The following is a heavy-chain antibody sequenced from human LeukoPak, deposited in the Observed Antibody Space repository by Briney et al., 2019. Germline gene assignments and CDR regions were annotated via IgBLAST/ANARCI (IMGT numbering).Heavy chain of an antibody. Sequence: ASVKVSCKASGYTFTSYDINWERQATGQGLEWMGWMNPNSGNTGYAQKFQGRVTMTRNTSISTAYMELSSLRSEDTAVYYCARSYYGSGSRNFDYWGQGTLVTVSS. CDR1: GYTFTSYD. CDR2: MNPNSGNT. J-gene: IGHJ4*02. D-gene: IGHD3-10*01. CDR3: ARSYYGSGSRNFDY. V-gene: IGHV1-8*01.